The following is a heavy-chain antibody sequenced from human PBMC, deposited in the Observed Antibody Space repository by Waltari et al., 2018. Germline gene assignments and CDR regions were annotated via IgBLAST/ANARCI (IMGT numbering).Heavy chain of an antibody. CDR1: GGSISSGDYY. V-gene: IGHV4-30-4*08. D-gene: IGHD2-2*01. J-gene: IGHJ4*02. Sequence: LSLTCTVSGGSISSGDYYWSWIRQPPGKGLEWIGYIYYSGSTYYNPSLKSRVTISVDTSKNQFSLKLSSVTAADTAVYYCARVSGVVVPAASIDYWGQGTLVTVSS. CDR2: IYYSGST. CDR3: ARVSGVVVPAASIDY.